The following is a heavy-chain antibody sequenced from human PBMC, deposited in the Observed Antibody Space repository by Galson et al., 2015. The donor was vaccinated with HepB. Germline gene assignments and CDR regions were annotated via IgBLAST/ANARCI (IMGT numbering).Heavy chain of an antibody. CDR3: LRAVAYGAFET. CDR2: IRKRSNSYTT. CDR1: GFTFSDHV. V-gene: IGHV3-72*01. J-gene: IGHJ3*02. Sequence: SLRLSCAASGFTFSDHVMDWVRQAPGKGLEWVGRIRKRSNSYTTEYAASVRGRFTISRDDSKNSLFLRMNSLKTEDTAVYYYLRAVAYGAFETWGQGTMVTVSS. D-gene: IGHD2-21*01.